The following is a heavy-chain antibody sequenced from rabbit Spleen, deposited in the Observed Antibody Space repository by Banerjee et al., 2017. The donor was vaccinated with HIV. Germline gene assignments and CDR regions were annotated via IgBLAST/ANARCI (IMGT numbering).Heavy chain of an antibody. Sequence: QEQLMESGGGLVKPEGSLTLTCTASGFSFSYRQVMCWVRQAPGKGLEWIASINAVNANAVYASWAKGRFTCSKASSTTVTLQMTSLTAADTATYFCARDTGTSFSTYGMDLWGPGTLVTVS. CDR3: ARDTGTSFSTYGMDL. J-gene: IGHJ6*01. CDR2: INAVNANA. CDR1: GFSFSYRQV. V-gene: IGHV1S45*01. D-gene: IGHD8-1*01.